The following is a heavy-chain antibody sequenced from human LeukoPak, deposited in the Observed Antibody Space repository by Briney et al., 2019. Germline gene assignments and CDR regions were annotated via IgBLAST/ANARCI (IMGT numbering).Heavy chain of an antibody. J-gene: IGHJ4*02. CDR3: ARFLDLGSGSYFDY. CDR1: GFTFSDYY. D-gene: IGHD3-10*01. Sequence: PGGSLRLSCAASGFTFSDYYMSWIRQAPWKGLEWVSYISSSSSYIKYADSVKGRFTISRDNAKNSLYLQMNSLRAEDTAVYYCARFLDLGSGSYFDYWGQGTLVTVSS. CDR2: ISSSSSYI. V-gene: IGHV3-11*03.